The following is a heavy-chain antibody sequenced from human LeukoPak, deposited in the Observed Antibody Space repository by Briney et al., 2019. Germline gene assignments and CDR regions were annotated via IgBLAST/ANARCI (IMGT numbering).Heavy chain of an antibody. D-gene: IGHD3-3*01. CDR1: GGSISSSSYY. CDR2: IYYSGST. Sequence: SETLSLTCTVSGGSISSSSYYWGWIRQPPGKGLEWIGTIYYSGSTYYNPSLKSRVTISIDTSRNQFSLKLSSVTAADTAVYYCARDNRPFDFWSGYYFDYWGQGTLVTVSS. J-gene: IGHJ4*02. V-gene: IGHV4-39*07. CDR3: ARDNRPFDFWSGYYFDY.